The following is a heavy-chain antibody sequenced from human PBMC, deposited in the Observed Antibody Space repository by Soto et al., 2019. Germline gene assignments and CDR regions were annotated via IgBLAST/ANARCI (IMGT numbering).Heavy chain of an antibody. CDR3: ARPVEPFYYYGMDV. CDR1: GFTFSTYA. CDR2: ISYDGSDK. V-gene: IGHV3-30-3*01. J-gene: IGHJ6*01. Sequence: QVQLVESGGGVVQPGRSLRLSCAASGFTFSTYAMEWVRQAPGKGLDWVALISYDGSDKYYADSVKGRFTISRDNSKNTLYLQMNSLRLEDKAVYYCARPVEPFYYYGMDVW.